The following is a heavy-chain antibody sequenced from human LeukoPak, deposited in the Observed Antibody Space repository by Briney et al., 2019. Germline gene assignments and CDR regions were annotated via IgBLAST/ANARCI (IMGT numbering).Heavy chain of an antibody. CDR2: IDSSSSYI. CDR3: ARDLPYYYYMDV. V-gene: IGHV3-21*01. CDR1: GFTFSSFN. J-gene: IGHJ6*03. Sequence: GGSLRLSCAASGFTFSSFNMNWVRQAPGKGLEWVSSIDSSSSYIYYADSVKGRFTISRDNAKNSLYLQMNSLRAEDTAVYYCARDLPYYYYMDVWGKGTTGTVS. D-gene: IGHD2-2*01.